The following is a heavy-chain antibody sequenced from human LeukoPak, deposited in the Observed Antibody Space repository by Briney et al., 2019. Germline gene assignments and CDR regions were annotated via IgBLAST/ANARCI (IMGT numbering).Heavy chain of an antibody. CDR1: GGSISSHY. CDR2: IYYSGST. Sequence: PSETLSLACTVSGGSISSHYWSWIRQPPGKGLEWIGYIYYSGSTNYNPSLKSRVTISVDTSKNQFSLKLSSVTAADTAVYYCASGYYYDSSGYSGGWFDPWGQGTLVTVSS. CDR3: ASGYYYDSSGYSGGWFDP. J-gene: IGHJ5*02. V-gene: IGHV4-59*11. D-gene: IGHD3-22*01.